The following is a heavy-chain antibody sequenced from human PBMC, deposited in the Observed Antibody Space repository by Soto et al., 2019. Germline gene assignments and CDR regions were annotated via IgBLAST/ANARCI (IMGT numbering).Heavy chain of an antibody. D-gene: IGHD3-9*01. V-gene: IGHV3-23*01. J-gene: IGHJ6*02. CDR2: IGGSGSNT. CDR3: ARVVRYFDTPYGMDV. Sequence: SGGSLRLSCAAAEFTLSTYAMSWVRQAPGKGLEWISGIGGSGSNTYYADSVKGRFTISRDNSKNPLFLQMNSLRAEDTGEYYCARVVRYFDTPYGMDVWGQGTTVTVSS. CDR1: EFTLSTYA.